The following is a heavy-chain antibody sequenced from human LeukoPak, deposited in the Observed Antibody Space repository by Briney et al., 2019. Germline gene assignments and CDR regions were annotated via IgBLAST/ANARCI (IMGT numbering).Heavy chain of an antibody. V-gene: IGHV3-21*01. J-gene: IGHJ4*02. CDR3: TRDRPTGASRVFVVQ. Sequence: PGGSLRLSCAASGFTFSSYAMTRVRQAPGKGLEWVSAMSSGSRYIYYADSVRGRFTISRDNAKNTLYLLMNSLRAEDTAVYYCTRDRPTGASRVFVVQWGQGTLVTVSS. D-gene: IGHD3-3*01. CDR2: MSSGSRYI. CDR1: GFTFSSYA.